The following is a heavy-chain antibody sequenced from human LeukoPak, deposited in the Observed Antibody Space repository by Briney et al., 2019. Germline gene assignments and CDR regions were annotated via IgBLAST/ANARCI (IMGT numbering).Heavy chain of an antibody. CDR3: AREDGGYMDV. V-gene: IGHV4-59*01. J-gene: IGHJ6*03. CDR1: GGSISSYY. CDR2: IYYSGST. Sequence: ASETLSLTCTVSGGSISSYYWSWIRQPPGKGLEWIGYIYYSGSTNYNPSLKSRVTISVDTSKNQFSLKLSSVTAADTAVYYCAREDGGYMDVWGKGTTVTVSS.